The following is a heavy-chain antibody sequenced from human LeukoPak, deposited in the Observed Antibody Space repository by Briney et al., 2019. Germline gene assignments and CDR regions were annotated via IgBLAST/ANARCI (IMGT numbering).Heavy chain of an antibody. V-gene: IGHV3-30*18. CDR3: AKRICSSTSCYPDY. CDR1: GFTFSSYG. D-gene: IGHD2-2*01. Sequence: GGSLRLSCAASGFTFSSYGMHWVRQAPGKGLEWVALISYDGSKEYYADSVKGRFTISRDDSKNTLYLQMNSLRTDDTAVYYCAKRICSSTSCYPDYWGQGTLVTVSS. J-gene: IGHJ4*02. CDR2: ISYDGSKE.